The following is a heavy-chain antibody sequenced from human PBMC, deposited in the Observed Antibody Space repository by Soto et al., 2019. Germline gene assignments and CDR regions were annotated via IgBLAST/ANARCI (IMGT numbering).Heavy chain of an antibody. CDR2: INSRGSNI. CDR3: AATYDYHDFRFDH. V-gene: IGHV3-48*02. D-gene: IGHD4-17*01. Sequence: EGSLRLSCATSGFTLSSYSINWLRQAPGRGLEWISYINSRGSNIYYADSVRGRFTISRDNAKNSLYLQMNSLRDEDSAVYYCAATYDYHDFRFDHWCRGALVNAPQ. CDR1: GFTLSSYS. J-gene: IGHJ4*02.